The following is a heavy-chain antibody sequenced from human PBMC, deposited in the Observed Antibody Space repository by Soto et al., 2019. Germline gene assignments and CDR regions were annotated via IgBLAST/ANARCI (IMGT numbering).Heavy chain of an antibody. V-gene: IGHV1-18*01. CDR1: GYTFTNYG. Sequence: ASVKVSCKASGYTFTNYGFSWVRQAPGQGLEWMGWISGYNGNTKYAEKFQGRVTMTTDTSTSTAHMELRSLRAEDTAVYYCARDIASYYDFWSGGPYYYYGMDVWGQGTTVTVSS. J-gene: IGHJ6*02. CDR3: ARDIASYYDFWSGGPYYYYGMDV. D-gene: IGHD3-3*01. CDR2: ISGYNGNT.